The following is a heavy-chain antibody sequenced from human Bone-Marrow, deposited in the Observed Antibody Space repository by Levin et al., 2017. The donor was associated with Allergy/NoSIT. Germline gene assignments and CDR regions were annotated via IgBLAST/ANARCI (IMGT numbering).Heavy chain of an antibody. J-gene: IGHJ4*02. CDR3: ARIGTASATDY. CDR2: ISSNGGST. CDR1: GFTFSSYA. V-gene: IGHV3-64*01. D-gene: IGHD6-13*01. Sequence: GGSLRLSCAASGFTFSSYAMHWVRQAPGKGLEYVSGISSNGGSTYYANSVKGRFTISRDNSKNTLYLQMGSLRAEDMAVYHCARIGTASATDYWGQGTLVTVSS.